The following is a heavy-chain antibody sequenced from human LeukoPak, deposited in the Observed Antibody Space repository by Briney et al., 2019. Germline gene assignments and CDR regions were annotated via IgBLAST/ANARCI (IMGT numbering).Heavy chain of an antibody. CDR3: ARTRYYFDESGHSYPNWFDP. J-gene: IGHJ5*02. CDR2: ISGSGGST. Sequence: GGSLRLSCAASGFTFSSYAMSWVRQVPGKAPEWVSGISGSGGSTYSADSAKGRFTMSRDNSKNTLSLQMNSLTAEDTAVYYCARTRYYFDESGHSYPNWFDPWGQGTLVTVSS. V-gene: IGHV3-23*01. CDR1: GFTFSSYA. D-gene: IGHD3-22*01.